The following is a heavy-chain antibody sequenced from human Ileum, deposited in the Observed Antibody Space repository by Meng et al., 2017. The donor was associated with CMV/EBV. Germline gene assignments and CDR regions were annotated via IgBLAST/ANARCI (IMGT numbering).Heavy chain of an antibody. V-gene: IGHV4-39*01. CDR1: Y. D-gene: IGHD2-15*01. CDR2: IFYRGSIFDSGST. CDR3: ARSVGYCSGGYCYPFDH. J-gene: IGHJ4*02. Sequence: YWRWIRQPPGKGLEWIGSIFYRGSIFDSGSTYYNPSFKSRVTISVDTSKNQFSLKLNSVTAADTAVYYCARSVGYCSGGYCYPFDHWGQGTLVTVSS.